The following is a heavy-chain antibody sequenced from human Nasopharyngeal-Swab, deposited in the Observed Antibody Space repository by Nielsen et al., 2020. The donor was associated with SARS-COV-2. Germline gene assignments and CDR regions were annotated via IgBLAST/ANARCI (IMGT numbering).Heavy chain of an antibody. CDR3: ARVGFPGRFDL. CDR1: GFTFSKYW. V-gene: IGHV3-7*02. CDR2: LKQDGSEK. D-gene: IGHD1-26*01. Sequence: GGSLRLSCAASGFTFSKYWMTWVRQAPGKGLEWVAYLKQDGSEKNYVDSVRGRFTISRDNAKNTLYLQMNSLRAEDTAVYYCARVGFPGRFDLWGRGTLVTVSS. J-gene: IGHJ2*01.